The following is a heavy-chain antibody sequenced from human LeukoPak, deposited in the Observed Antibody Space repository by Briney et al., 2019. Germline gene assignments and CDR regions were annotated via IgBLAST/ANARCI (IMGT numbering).Heavy chain of an antibody. J-gene: IGHJ4*02. CDR2: IYHSGST. CDR3: AREHYYYDSSGYYYFDY. V-gene: IGHV4-4*02. CDR1: GGSISSGNW. Sequence: SETLSLTCTVSGGSISSGNWWSWVRQPPGKGLEWIGEIYHSGSTNYNPSLKSRVTISVDKSKNQFSLKLSSVTAADTAVYYCAREHYYYDSSGYYYFDYWGQGTLVTVSS. D-gene: IGHD3-22*01.